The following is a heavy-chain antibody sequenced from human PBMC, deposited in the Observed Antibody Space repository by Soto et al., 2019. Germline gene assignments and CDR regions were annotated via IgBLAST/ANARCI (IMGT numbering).Heavy chain of an antibody. J-gene: IGHJ4*02. V-gene: IGHV3-48*03. Sequence: DVQLVESGGGLVQPGGSLRLSCAASGFTFSNFEMNWVRQAPGKGLEWVSYINTRSDSIHYADSVKGRFTISRDNTRNSLYLQMDSLRAEDTAVYYCARQVDYWGQGTLVTVSA. CDR2: INTRSDSI. CDR1: GFTFSNFE. CDR3: ARQVDY.